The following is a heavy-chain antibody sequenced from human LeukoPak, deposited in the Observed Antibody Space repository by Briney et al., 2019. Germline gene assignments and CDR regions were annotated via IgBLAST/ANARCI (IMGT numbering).Heavy chain of an antibody. D-gene: IGHD1-14*01. Sequence: SETLSLTCAVYGGSFSGYYWSWIRQPPGKGLEWIGEINHSGSTNYNPSLKSRVTISVDTSKNQLSLKLSSVTAADTAVYYCARGYKRASSWGQGTLVTVSS. CDR3: ARGYKRASS. V-gene: IGHV4-34*01. J-gene: IGHJ4*02. CDR1: GGSFSGYY. CDR2: INHSGST.